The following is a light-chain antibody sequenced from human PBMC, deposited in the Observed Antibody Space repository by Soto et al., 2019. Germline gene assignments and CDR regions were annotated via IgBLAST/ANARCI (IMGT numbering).Light chain of an antibody. V-gene: IGLV3-1*01. CDR1: KLGDKY. CDR2: QDG. Sequence: SYELTQPHSVSVSPGQTASVTCSGNKLGDKYVSWYQQKAGQSPVVVIYQDGKRPSGIPERFSGSNSGNTATLTISGTQAMDVGEYYCAAWDSNTVVFGGGTKLTVL. J-gene: IGLJ2*01. CDR3: AAWDSNTVV.